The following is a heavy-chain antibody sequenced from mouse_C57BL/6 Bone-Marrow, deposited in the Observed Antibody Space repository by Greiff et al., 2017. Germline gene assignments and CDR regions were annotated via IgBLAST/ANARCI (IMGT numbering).Heavy chain of an antibody. J-gene: IGHJ2*01. V-gene: IGHV6-3*01. CDR1: GFTFSNYW. CDR2: IRLKSDNYAT. Sequence: EVQVEESGGGLVQPGGSMKLSCVASGFTFSNYWMNWVRQSPEKGLEWVAQIRLKSDNYATHYAEPVKGRFTISRDDSKRSVYLQMHNLRAEDTGIYYCTGDLDYWGQGTTLTVSS. CDR3: TGDLDY.